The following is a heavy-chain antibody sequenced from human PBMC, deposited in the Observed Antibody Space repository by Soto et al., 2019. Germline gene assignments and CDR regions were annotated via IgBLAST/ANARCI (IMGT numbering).Heavy chain of an antibody. Sequence: SETLSLTCAVYGGSFSGYYWTWIRQPPGKGLEWIGEINHRGSTNYKPSLRSRVTISVDTSKNQLSLKVNSVTAADTAVYYCARGRTLITGTSLDYWGQGTLVTSPQ. CDR2: INHRGST. CDR1: GGSFSGYY. CDR3: ARGRTLITGTSLDY. D-gene: IGHD1-20*01. V-gene: IGHV4-34*01. J-gene: IGHJ4*02.